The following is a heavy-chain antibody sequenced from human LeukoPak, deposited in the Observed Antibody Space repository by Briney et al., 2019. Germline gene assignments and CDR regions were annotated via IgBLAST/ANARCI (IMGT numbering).Heavy chain of an antibody. J-gene: IGHJ4*02. CDR2: IRSKADNYAT. V-gene: IGHV3-73*01. CDR3: TRPWARAGAGPLDFDL. CDR1: GSTFSGPT. D-gene: IGHD6-13*01. Sequence: GGSLRLXCAASGSTFSGPTMHWVRQASGKGREWVGRIRSKADNYATAYGASVKGRFTISRDDSKNTAYLQMSSLKTEDTALYYCTRPWARAGAGPLDFDLWGQGTLVTVYS.